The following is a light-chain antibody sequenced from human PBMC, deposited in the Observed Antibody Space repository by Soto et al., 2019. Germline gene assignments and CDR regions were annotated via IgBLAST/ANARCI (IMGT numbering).Light chain of an antibody. V-gene: IGKV1-5*03. CDR1: QTISSW. CDR2: KAS. Sequence: DIQMTQSPSTLSASVGDRVTITCRASQTISSWLAWYQQKPGKAPKLLIYKASTLKSGVPSRFSGSGSGTEFTLTISSLQPDDFATYYCQQYNSYWTCGQGTKGDIK. CDR3: QQYNSYWT. J-gene: IGKJ1*01.